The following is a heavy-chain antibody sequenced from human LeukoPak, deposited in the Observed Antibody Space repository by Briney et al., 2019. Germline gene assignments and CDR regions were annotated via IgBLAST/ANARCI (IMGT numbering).Heavy chain of an antibody. Sequence: PSETLSLTCAVYGGSFSGYYWSWIRQPPGKGLEWIGEINHSGSTNYNPSLKSRVTISVDTSKNQFSLKLSSVTAADTAVYYCARSARPSRYYYVDVWGKGTTVTVSS. CDR2: INHSGST. V-gene: IGHV4-34*01. CDR3: ARSARPSRYYYVDV. J-gene: IGHJ6*03. CDR1: GGSFSGYY. D-gene: IGHD6-6*01.